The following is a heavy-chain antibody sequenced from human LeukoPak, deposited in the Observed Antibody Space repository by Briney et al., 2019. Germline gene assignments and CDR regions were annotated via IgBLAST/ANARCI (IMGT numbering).Heavy chain of an antibody. V-gene: IGHV4-61*02. D-gene: IGHD3-9*01. CDR2: IDTTGST. CDR1: GGSINSRNYY. J-gene: IGHJ5*02. CDR3: ARGLRYFGWLYES. Sequence: SETLSLTCTVSGGSINSRNYYWSWIRQPAGKGLEWIGRIDTTGSTNFNPSLKSRVIISVDTPKNQFSLRLSSVAAADTAVYYCARGLRYFGWLYESWGQGSLVTVSS.